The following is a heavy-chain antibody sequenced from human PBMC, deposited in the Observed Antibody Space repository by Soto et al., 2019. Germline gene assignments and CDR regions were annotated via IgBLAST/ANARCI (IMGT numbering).Heavy chain of an antibody. CDR3: ATMNGYFEY. D-gene: IGHD3-22*01. J-gene: IGHJ4*02. Sequence: GGSLRLSCADSGFRFSSYSMSWVRQTPGKGLEWVAAITAAGDRTYYADSVTGRFTISRDNSKKTHYLQMTSLRAEDTAMYYCATMNGYFEYWGQGTPVTVS. CDR1: GFRFSSYS. CDR2: ITAAGDRT. V-gene: IGHV3-23*01.